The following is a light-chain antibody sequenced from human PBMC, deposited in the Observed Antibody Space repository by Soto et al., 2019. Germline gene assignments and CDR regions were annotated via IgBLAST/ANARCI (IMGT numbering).Light chain of an antibody. V-gene: IGLV2-14*01. CDR3: SSYTSSSTLEV. Sequence: QSALTQPASVSGSPGQSITISCTGASSDVGGYNYVSWYQQHPGKAPKLMIYDVHNRPSGVSNRFSGSKSGNTASLTISGLQAEDEADYYCSSYTSSSTLEVFGGGTQLTVL. J-gene: IGLJ2*01. CDR2: DVH. CDR1: SSDVGGYNY.